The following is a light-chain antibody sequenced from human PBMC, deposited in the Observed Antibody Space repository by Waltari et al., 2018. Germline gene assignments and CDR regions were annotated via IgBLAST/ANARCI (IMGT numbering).Light chain of an antibody. V-gene: IGKV1-5*03. Sequence: DIQMTQSPSTLSASIGDRVTITCRDSQNINDWLAWYQQKPGRAPKLLIYKASDLESGVPSRFSGSGSGTEFTLTISSLQPDDFATYYCQQYSSFPLIFGPGTRVEIK. CDR1: QNINDW. J-gene: IGKJ3*01. CDR2: KAS. CDR3: QQYSSFPLI.